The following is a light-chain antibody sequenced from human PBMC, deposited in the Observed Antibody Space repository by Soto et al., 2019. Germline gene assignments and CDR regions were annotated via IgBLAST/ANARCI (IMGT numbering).Light chain of an antibody. CDR3: QQRTNWPPT. CDR2: SAS. V-gene: IGKV3-11*01. CDR1: QSVRND. J-gene: IGKJ4*01. Sequence: EIVLTQSPATLSLSPGERATLSCRASQSVRNDLVWYHQKPGQAPRVLIYSASNMATGIPARFSGGGSGTDFTLTISSLEPEDFAVYYCQQRTNWPPTFGGGTKVEMK.